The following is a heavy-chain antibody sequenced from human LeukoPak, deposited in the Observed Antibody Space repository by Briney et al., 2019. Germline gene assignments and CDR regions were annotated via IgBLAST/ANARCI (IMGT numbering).Heavy chain of an antibody. Sequence: SETLSLTCAVYGGSFSGYYWSWIRQPPGKGLEWIGEINHSGSTNYNPSLKSRVTISVDTSKNQFSLNLTSVTAADTAVYYCARDYSNYILDYWGQGALVTVSS. V-gene: IGHV4-34*01. CDR2: INHSGST. CDR3: ARDYSNYILDY. J-gene: IGHJ4*02. D-gene: IGHD4-11*01. CDR1: GGSFSGYY.